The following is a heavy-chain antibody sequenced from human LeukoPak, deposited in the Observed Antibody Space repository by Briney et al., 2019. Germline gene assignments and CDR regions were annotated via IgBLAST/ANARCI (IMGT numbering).Heavy chain of an antibody. J-gene: IGHJ4*02. CDR2: IYYSGST. CDR1: GGSISSSSYY. CDR3: AARGVMSSLLWDY. V-gene: IGHV4-39*01. Sequence: SETLSLTCTVSGGSISSSSYYWGWIRQPPGKGLEWIGSIYYSGSTHYNPSLKSRVTISVDTSKNQFSLKLSSVTAADTAVYYCAARGVMSSLLWDYWGQGTLVTVSS. D-gene: IGHD3-10*01.